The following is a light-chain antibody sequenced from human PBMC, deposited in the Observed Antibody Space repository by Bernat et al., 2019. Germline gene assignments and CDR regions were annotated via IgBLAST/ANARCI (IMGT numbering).Light chain of an antibody. Sequence: QSVLTQPPSVSGAPGQRVTISCTGSSSNIGAGYDVHWYQQLPGTAPKHLIYGNSNRPSGVPDRFTGSKSGTSASRAITGLQAEDGADYYCQSYDSSRTCVFGGGTKLTVL. J-gene: IGLJ3*02. V-gene: IGLV1-40*01. CDR2: GNS. CDR1: SSNIGAGYD. CDR3: QSYDSSRTCV.